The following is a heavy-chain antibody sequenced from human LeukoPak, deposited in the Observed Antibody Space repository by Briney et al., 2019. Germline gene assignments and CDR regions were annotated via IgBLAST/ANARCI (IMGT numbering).Heavy chain of an antibody. CDR2: INPKTGVT. D-gene: IGHD1-26*01. CDR3: ARDLAMYSPDLDY. CDR1: GYTFTDYY. Sequence: ASVKVSCTASGYTFTDYYLHWVRQAPGHGLEWMGWINPKTGVTKYAQNFQGRVTMTRDTSISTAYMEVSRLRSDDTAVFYCARDLAMYSPDLDYWGQGTLVTVSS. J-gene: IGHJ4*02. V-gene: IGHV1-2*02.